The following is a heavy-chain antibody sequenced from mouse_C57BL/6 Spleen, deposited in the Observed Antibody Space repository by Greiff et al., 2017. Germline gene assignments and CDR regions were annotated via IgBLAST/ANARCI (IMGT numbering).Heavy chain of an antibody. CDR2: IHPNSGST. CDR3: AREGDNYAMDY. Sequence: QVQLQQSGAELVKPGASVKLSCKASGYTFTSYWMHWVKQRPGQGLEWIGMIHPNSGSTNYNEKFKSKATLTVDKSSSTAYMQLSSLTSEDSAVYYCAREGDNYAMDYWGQGTSVTVSS. J-gene: IGHJ4*01. D-gene: IGHD2-13*01. V-gene: IGHV1-64*01. CDR1: GYTFTSYW.